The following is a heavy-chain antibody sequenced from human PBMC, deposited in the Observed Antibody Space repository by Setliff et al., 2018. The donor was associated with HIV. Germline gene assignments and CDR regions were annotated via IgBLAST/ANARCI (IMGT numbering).Heavy chain of an antibody. CDR1: GFTFSDYY. D-gene: IGHD1-26*01. CDR2: ISSSGSTI. V-gene: IGHV3-11*01. Sequence: GGSLRLSCAASGFTFSDYYMSWIRQAPGKGLEWVSYISSSGSTIYYADSVKGRFTISRDNAKNSLYLQMNSLRAEGTAVYYCAREVVGATERYYFDYWGQGTLVTVSS. CDR3: AREVVGATERYYFDY. J-gene: IGHJ4*02.